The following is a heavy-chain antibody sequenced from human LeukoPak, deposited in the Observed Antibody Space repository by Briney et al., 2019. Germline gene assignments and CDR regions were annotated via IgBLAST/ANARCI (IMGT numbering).Heavy chain of an antibody. CDR3: ARDFYNYDSSGYYALPGGY. J-gene: IGHJ4*02. CDR2: INPSGGST. V-gene: IGHV1-46*03. CDR1: GYTFTSYY. D-gene: IGHD3-22*01. Sequence: ASVKVSCKASGYTFTSYYMHWVRQAPGQGLEWMGIINPSGGSTSYAQKFQDRVTMTRDTSTSTVYMELSSLRSEDTAVYYCARDFYNYDSSGYYALPGGYWGQGTLVTVSS.